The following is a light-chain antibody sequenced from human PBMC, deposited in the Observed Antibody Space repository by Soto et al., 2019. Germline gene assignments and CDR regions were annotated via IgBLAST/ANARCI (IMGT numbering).Light chain of an antibody. CDR3: QKYNSAPLT. V-gene: IGKV1-27*01. Sequence: DIPMTQSPSSLSASLGDRVTITCRASQGIGAYLAWFQQKPGKVPKLLIYAASALQSGVPSRFSGSGSGTDFTLTISSLQPEDFATYYCQKYNSAPLTFGGGTKVEIK. J-gene: IGKJ4*01. CDR2: AAS. CDR1: QGIGAY.